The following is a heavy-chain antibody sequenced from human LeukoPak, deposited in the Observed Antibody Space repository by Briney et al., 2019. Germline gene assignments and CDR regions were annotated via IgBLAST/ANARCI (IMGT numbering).Heavy chain of an antibody. V-gene: IGHV4-61*02. CDR1: GDSISSGDHY. CDR3: ARGPYSYESSGAFDI. J-gene: IGHJ3*02. D-gene: IGHD3-22*01. Sequence: SETLSLTCAVSGDSISSGDHYWSWIRQPAGKGLEWIGRISSSGSTNYNPSLKSRVTISVDTSKNQFSLKLSSVTAADTAVDFCARGPYSYESSGAFDICGQGTMDTVSS. CDR2: ISSSGST.